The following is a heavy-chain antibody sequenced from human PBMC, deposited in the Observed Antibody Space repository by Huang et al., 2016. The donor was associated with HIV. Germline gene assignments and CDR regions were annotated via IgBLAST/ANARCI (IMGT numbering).Heavy chain of an antibody. CDR1: GFTLRQSA. CDR3: VKDSPGVITIFGGDV. Sequence: QVQLVESGGGVVQPGRSLRLSCAASGFTLRQSAMPCVRQAPVKGVEWVALISEDGSEKYFGDSVKGRFTISRDNSKNMLYLQMNSLRPDDSTMYYCVKDSPGVITIFGGDVWGQGTTVTVSS. CDR2: ISEDGSEK. J-gene: IGHJ6*02. V-gene: IGHV3-30*18. D-gene: IGHD3-3*01.